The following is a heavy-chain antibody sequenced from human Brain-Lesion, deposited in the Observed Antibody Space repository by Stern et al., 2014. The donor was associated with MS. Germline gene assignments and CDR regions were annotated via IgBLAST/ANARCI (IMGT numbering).Heavy chain of an antibody. CDR2: MHPNSETT. J-gene: IGHJ4*02. CDR1: GYTFTGYE. Sequence: VQLVQSGAEVKKPGASVKVSCKTSGYTFTGYEINWVRQATGQGLEWMAWMHPNSETTGSAEKFQGRVTMTRNTSISTAYLELRSLSPDDTAVYYCAREGVIVGPNRFDYWGQGTLVTVSS. V-gene: IGHV1-8*01. CDR3: AREGVIVGPNRFDY. D-gene: IGHD1-26*01.